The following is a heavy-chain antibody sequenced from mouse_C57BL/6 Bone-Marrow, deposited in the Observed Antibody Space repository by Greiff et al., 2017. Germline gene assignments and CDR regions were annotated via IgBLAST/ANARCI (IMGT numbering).Heavy chain of an antibody. CDR2: IDPETGGT. CDR3: TRGNYYGSSYWYLDV. J-gene: IGHJ1*03. V-gene: IGHV1-15*01. CDR1: GYTFTDYE. Sequence: QVQLQQSGAELVRPGASVTLSCKASGYTFTDYEMHWVKQTPVHGLEWIGAIDPETGGTAYNQKFKGKAILTADKSSSTAYMELRSLTSEDSAVYYCTRGNYYGSSYWYLDVWGTGTTVTVSS. D-gene: IGHD1-1*01.